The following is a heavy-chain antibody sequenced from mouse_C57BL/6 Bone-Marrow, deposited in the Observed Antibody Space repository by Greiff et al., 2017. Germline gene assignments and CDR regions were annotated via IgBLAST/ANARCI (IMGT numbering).Heavy chain of an antibody. J-gene: IGHJ2*01. Sequence: VQLQQSGAELVRPGASVKLSCTASGFNIKDYYMHWVKQRPEQGLEWIGRIDPDDGDTEYAPKFQGKATLTADTSSHTTYLQHSSLTSGDTAVYYGTTAHYWGQGTTLTGSS. CDR1: GFNIKDYY. CDR3: TTAHY. V-gene: IGHV14-1*01. CDR2: IDPDDGDT.